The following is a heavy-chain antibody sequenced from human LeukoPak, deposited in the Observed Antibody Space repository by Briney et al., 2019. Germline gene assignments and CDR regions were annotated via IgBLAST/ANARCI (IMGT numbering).Heavy chain of an antibody. CDR3: ARDAVVYSYYGMDV. D-gene: IGHD3-22*01. V-gene: IGHV3-48*03. CDR1: GFTFTAFE. Sequence: GGSLRLSCAASGFTFTAFEMNWVRQSPGKGLEWISYISGDGYTKHFADSVRGRFTISRDNAKNPLYLQMNSLRAEDTAVYYCARDAVVYSYYGMDVWGQGTTVTVSS. J-gene: IGHJ6*02. CDR2: ISGDGYTK.